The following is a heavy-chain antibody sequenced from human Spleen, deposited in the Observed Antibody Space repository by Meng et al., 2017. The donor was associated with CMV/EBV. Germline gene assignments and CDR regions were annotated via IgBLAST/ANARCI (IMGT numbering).Heavy chain of an antibody. J-gene: IGHJ6*02. CDR1: GFTFSSYA. V-gene: IGHV3-33*06. CDR3: AKERVVGANGYYYGMDV. Sequence: GGSLRLSCAASGFTFSSYAMHWVRQAPGKGLEWVAVVWYDGSNKYYVDSVKGRFTISRDNSKNTLYLQMNSLRAEDTAVYYCAKERVVGANGYYYGMDVWGQGTTVTVSS. D-gene: IGHD1-26*01. CDR2: VWYDGSNK.